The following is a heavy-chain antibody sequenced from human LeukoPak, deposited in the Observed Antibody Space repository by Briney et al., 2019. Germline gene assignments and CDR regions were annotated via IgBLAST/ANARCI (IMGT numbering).Heavy chain of an antibody. CDR3: ARLTLYQGYYFDY. V-gene: IGHV4-38-2*01. J-gene: IGHJ4*02. CDR1: GYSISSGYY. D-gene: IGHD3-16*02. Sequence: PSETLSLTCAVSGYSISSGYYWGWIRQPPGKGLEWIGSIYYSGSTYYNPSLKSRVTISVDTSKNQFSLKLSSVTAADTAVYYCARLTLYQGYYFDYWGQGTLVTVSS. CDR2: IYYSGST.